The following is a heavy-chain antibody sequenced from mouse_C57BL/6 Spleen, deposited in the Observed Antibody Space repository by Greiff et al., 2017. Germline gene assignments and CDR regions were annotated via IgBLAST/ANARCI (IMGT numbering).Heavy chain of an antibody. CDR2: INPSNGGT. Sequence: QVQLQQPGAELVKPGASVKLSCKASGYTFTSYWMHWVKQRPGQGLEWIGNINPSNGGTNYNEKFKSKATLTVDTSSSTAYMQLSSLTSEDAAVYDCARKDDDDEGAMDYWGQGTSLTVSS. J-gene: IGHJ4*01. CDR1: GYTFTSYW. CDR3: ARKDDDDEGAMDY. V-gene: IGHV1-53*01. D-gene: IGHD2-4*01.